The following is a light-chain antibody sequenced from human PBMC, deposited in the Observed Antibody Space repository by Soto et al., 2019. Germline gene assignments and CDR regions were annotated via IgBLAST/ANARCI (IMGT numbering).Light chain of an antibody. Sequence: EIVLTQSPGTLSLSPGERATLSCRASQSVTSNYLAWYQQKPGQPTRLLISEASSRATGIPDRFSGSGSGTDFTLTISSLEPEDFAVYYCQHYGRSPPSWTFGQGTKVEIK. CDR3: QHYGRSPPSWT. J-gene: IGKJ1*01. CDR1: QSVTSNY. V-gene: IGKV3-20*01. CDR2: EAS.